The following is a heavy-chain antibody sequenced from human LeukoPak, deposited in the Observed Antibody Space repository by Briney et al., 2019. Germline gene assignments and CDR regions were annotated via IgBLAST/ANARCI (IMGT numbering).Heavy chain of an antibody. Sequence: GGSLRLSCGASGFTFSNFGMHWVRQAPGKGLEWVAVISYDGSNKYYPDSVKGRFTISRDNSKNTLYLQMNSLRAEDTAVYYCVKGWLLLDYWGQGILVTVSS. CDR2: ISYDGSNK. V-gene: IGHV3-30*18. CDR1: GFTFSNFG. D-gene: IGHD3-22*01. CDR3: VKGWLLLDY. J-gene: IGHJ4*02.